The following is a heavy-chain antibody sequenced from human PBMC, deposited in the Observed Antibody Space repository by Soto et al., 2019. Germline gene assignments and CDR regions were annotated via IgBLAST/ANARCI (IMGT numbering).Heavy chain of an antibody. J-gene: IGHJ4*02. V-gene: IGHV3-23*01. CDR3: AKTPYDFWSSGQYCFDD. Sequence: LRLSCAASGFTFSSHALCWVRQAPGKGLECVSGISGSGRITFYAGSVKGRFTVSRDNSKKTLFLQMNSLRAEDTAVYYCAKTPYDFWSSGQYCFDDWGQGTLVTVSS. CDR1: GFTFSSHA. D-gene: IGHD3-3*01. CDR2: ISGSGRIT.